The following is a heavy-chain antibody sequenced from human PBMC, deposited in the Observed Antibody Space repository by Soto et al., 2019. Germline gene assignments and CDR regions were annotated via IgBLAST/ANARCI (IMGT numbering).Heavy chain of an antibody. CDR1: GFRFSDYA. D-gene: IGHD1-26*01. Sequence: AGGSLRLSCAASGFRFSDYAMSWVRQAPGKGLEWVSGISGSGGNTFYADSVKGRFTISRDNSKNTMYLLMNSLRVEDTAAYYCAKDRFVGATIWPDAFDIWGQGTMVTVSS. CDR3: AKDRFVGATIWPDAFDI. V-gene: IGHV3-23*01. J-gene: IGHJ3*02. CDR2: ISGSGGNT.